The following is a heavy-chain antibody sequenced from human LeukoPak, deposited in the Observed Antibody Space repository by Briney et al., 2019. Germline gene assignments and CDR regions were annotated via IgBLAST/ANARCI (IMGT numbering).Heavy chain of an antibody. Sequence: GGSLRLSCAASGFTFSSYSMNWVRQAPGKGLEWVSSISSSSSYIYYADSVKGRFTISRDNAKNSLYLQMNSLRAEDTAVYYCARDASAIVVVPAAPYMDVWGKGTTVTVSS. D-gene: IGHD2-2*01. V-gene: IGHV3-21*01. CDR2: ISSSSSYI. J-gene: IGHJ6*03. CDR1: GFTFSSYS. CDR3: ARDASAIVVVPAAPYMDV.